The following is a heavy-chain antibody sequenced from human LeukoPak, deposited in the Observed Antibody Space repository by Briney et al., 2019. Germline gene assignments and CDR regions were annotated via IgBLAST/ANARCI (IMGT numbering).Heavy chain of an antibody. CDR1: GGSISSYY. CDR2: IYYSGRST. CDR3: ARGGYYGSGNDFRFDP. D-gene: IGHD3-10*01. J-gene: IGHJ5*02. Sequence: PSETLSPTCTVSGGSISSYYWSWIRQPPGKGLEWIGYIYYSGRSTYYNPSLKSRVTISIDTSKNQFSLKLSSVTAADTAVYYCARGGYYGSGNDFRFDPWGQGTLVTVSS. V-gene: IGHV4-59*01.